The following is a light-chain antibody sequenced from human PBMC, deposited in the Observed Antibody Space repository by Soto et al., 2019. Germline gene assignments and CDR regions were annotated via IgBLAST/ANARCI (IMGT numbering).Light chain of an antibody. J-gene: IGLJ3*02. Sequence: QSALTQPASVSGSPGQSITISCTGTSSDVGSYNLVSWYQQHPGKAPKLMIYEVSKRPSGVSNRFSGSKSGNTASLTISGLQAEEEADYYCCSYAGSPWVFGGGTKLTVL. CDR2: EVS. CDR1: SSDVGSYNL. CDR3: CSYAGSPWV. V-gene: IGLV2-23*02.